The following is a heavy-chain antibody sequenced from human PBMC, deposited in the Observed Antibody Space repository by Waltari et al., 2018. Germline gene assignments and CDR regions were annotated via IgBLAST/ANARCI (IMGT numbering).Heavy chain of an antibody. D-gene: IGHD3-10*01. CDR2: NKSKTDGGDT. Sequence: EVQLVESGGGLVKPGGSLRLSCAASGFTFSNAWMSWVRQAPGKGLEWVGRNKSKTDGGDTDYADPGKGRFNILKHDSKNPLYLQMNSLKTGEPALEYWSTGGGEWFGEVIPDYWGQGTLGPGSS. J-gene: IGHJ4*02. V-gene: IGHV3-15*01. CDR3: STGGGEWFGEVIPDY. CDR1: GFTFSNAW.